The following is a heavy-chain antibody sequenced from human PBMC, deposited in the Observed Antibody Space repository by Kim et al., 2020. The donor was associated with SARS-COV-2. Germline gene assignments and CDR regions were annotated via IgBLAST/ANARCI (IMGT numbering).Heavy chain of an antibody. CDR1: GFTFSSYG. J-gene: IGHJ6*02. CDR2: IWYDGSNK. D-gene: IGHD3-16*01. CDR3: AKDRGSRLGRLYYYYGMDV. V-gene: IGHV3-33*06. Sequence: GGSLRLSCAASGFTFSSYGMHWVRQAPGKGLEWVAVIWYDGSNKYYADSVKGRFTISRDNSKNTLYLQMNSLRAEDTAVYYCAKDRGSRLGRLYYYYGMDVWGQGTTVTVSS.